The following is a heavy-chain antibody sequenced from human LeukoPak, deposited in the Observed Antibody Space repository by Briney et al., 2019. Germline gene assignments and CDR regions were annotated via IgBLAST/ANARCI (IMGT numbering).Heavy chain of an antibody. CDR1: GFTFSSYG. J-gene: IGHJ4*02. V-gene: IGHV3-30*03. CDR3: ASQASRWDPGDY. D-gene: IGHD1-26*01. CDR2: ISYDGSNK. Sequence: GRSLRLSCAASGFTFSSYGMHWVRQAPGKGLEWVAVISYDGSNKYYADSVKGRFTISRDNSKNTLYLQMNSLRAEDTAVYYCASQASRWDPGDYWGQGTLVTVSS.